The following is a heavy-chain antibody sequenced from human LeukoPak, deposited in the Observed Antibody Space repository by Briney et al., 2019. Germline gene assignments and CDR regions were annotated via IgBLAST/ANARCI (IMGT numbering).Heavy chain of an antibody. CDR1: GGSVSSTTYY. Sequence: NPSETLSLTCTVSGGSVSSTTYYWSWIRQPPGKGLEWIASINYSGSTYYNPSLKSRVTISVDTSENQFSLKLSSVTAADTAVYYCARYVVYGPGKYYFDYWGQGTLVTVSS. D-gene: IGHD3-10*01. J-gene: IGHJ4*02. CDR2: INYSGST. V-gene: IGHV4-39*01. CDR3: ARYVVYGPGKYYFDY.